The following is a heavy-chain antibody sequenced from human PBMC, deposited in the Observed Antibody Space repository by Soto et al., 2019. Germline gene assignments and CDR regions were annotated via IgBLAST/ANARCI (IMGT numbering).Heavy chain of an antibody. CDR1: GFSLSTSGVG. J-gene: IGHJ4*02. CDR2: IYWDDDK. V-gene: IGHV2-5*02. Sequence: SGPTLVNPTQTLTLTCTFSGFSLSTSGVGVGWIRQPPGKALEWLALIYWDDDKRYSPSLKSRLTITKDTSKNQVVLTMTNMDPVDTATYYFAHSLFLCSVGTSCYGFDYWGQGTLVTVSS. D-gene: IGHD2-2*01. CDR3: AHSLFLCSVGTSCYGFDY.